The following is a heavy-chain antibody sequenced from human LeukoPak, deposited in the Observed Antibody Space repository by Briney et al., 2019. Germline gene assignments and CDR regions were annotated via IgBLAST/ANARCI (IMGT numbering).Heavy chain of an antibody. Sequence: PGRSLRLSCAASGFTFDDYAMHWVRQAPGKGLEWVSGISWNSGSIGYADSVKGRFTISRDNAKNSLYLQMNSLRAEDTALYYCAKARPGRPSTQFDYWGQETLVTVSS. J-gene: IGHJ4*02. CDR1: GFTFDDYA. CDR2: ISWNSGSI. D-gene: IGHD6-6*01. V-gene: IGHV3-9*01. CDR3: AKARPGRPSTQFDY.